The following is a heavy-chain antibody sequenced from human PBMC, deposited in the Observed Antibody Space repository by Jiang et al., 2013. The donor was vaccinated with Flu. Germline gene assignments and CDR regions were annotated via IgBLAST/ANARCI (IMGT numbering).Heavy chain of an antibody. Sequence: ISCKGSGYSLPATGSAGCARCRKGLEWMGIIYPGDSDTRYSPSFQGQVTISADKSISTAYLQWSSLKASDTAMYYCARRFMIGDGMDVWGKGTTVTVSS. D-gene: IGHD3-22*01. CDR1: GYSLPATG. CDR3: ARRFMIGDGMDV. V-gene: IGHV5-51*01. CDR2: IYPGDSDT. J-gene: IGHJ6*04.